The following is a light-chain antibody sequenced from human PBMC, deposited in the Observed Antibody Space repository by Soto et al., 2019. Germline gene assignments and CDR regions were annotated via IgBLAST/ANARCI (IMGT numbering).Light chain of an antibody. J-gene: IGLJ1*01. V-gene: IGLV2-23*02. Sequence: QSVLTQPASVSGSPGQSITISCTGTSCDVGNYNFVSWFQQHPGKAPKFMIYEVNKRPSGVSTRFSGSKSGNTASLTISGLQADDEADYYCCSYAGSRTYVFGTGTKVTVL. CDR2: EVN. CDR1: SCDVGNYNF. CDR3: CSYAGSRTYV.